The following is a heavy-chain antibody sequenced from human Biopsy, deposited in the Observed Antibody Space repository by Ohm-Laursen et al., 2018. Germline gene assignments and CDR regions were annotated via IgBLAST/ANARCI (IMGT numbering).Heavy chain of an antibody. D-gene: IGHD2-15*01. J-gene: IGHJ4*02. CDR2: LSGSGGTT. CDR3: AKTFHGSSFLYDY. CDR1: GFTFSSYG. Sequence: SLRLSCTASGFTFSSYGMSWVRQAPGKGLEWVSVLSGSGGTTYYADSAKGRFTISRDNSKNTLYLQMNSLTAEDMAVYYCAKTFHGSSFLYDYWGQGTLVTVSS. V-gene: IGHV3-23*01.